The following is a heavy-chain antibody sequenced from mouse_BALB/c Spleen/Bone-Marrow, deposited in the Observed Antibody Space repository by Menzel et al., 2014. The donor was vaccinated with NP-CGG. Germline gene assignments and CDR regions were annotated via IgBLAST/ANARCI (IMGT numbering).Heavy chain of an antibody. V-gene: IGHV7-3*02. J-gene: IGHJ3*01. CDR2: IRNKANGYTT. Sequence: VQLQQSGGGLVQPGGSLRLSCAPSGFTFTDYYMSWVRQPPGKALEWLGFIRNKANGYTTEYSASVKGRFTISRDNSQSIRYLQMNTLRAEDSATYYGARGYGNLGGFAYWGQGTLVTVSA. CDR3: ARGYGNLGGFAY. CDR1: GFTFTDYY. D-gene: IGHD2-10*02.